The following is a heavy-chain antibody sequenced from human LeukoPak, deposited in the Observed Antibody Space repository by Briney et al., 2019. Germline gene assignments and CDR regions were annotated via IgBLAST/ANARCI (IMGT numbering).Heavy chain of an antibody. J-gene: IGHJ4*02. CDR1: GFTFSNYA. D-gene: IGHD3-9*01. CDR2: IGGSGDST. V-gene: IGHV3-23*01. CDR3: ATGILTGYSGYSDH. Sequence: GGSLRLSCAASGFTFSNYAMSWVRQAPGKGLEWVSVIGGSGDSTYYADSVKGRFTISRDNSKNTLYLQMSSLRAEDTAVYYCATGILTGYSGYSDHWGQGTLVTVSS.